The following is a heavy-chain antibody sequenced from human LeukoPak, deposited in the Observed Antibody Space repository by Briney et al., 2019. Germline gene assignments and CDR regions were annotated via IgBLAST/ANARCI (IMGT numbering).Heavy chain of an antibody. D-gene: IGHD6-13*01. J-gene: IGHJ4*02. V-gene: IGHV3-23*01. CDR1: GFAFRSYA. Sequence: PGGSLRLSCAASGFAFRSYAMSWVRQAPGKGLEGVAVSSGSGDSTDYADSVKGRSRISRDNSKNTLYLQMNSLRADDTAVYYCTKSVRSIWWGGAYYFDYWGQGALVTVSS. CDR2: SSGSGDST. CDR3: TKSVRSIWWGGAYYFDY.